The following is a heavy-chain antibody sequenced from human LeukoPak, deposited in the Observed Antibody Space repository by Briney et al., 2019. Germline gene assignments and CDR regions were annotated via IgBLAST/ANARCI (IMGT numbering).Heavy chain of an antibody. V-gene: IGHV1-69*13. CDR1: GYTFNTYA. Sequence: ASVKVSCKTSGYTFNTYAISWVRQAPGQGLEWMGGIIPIFGTANYAQKFQGRVTITADESTSTAYMELSSLRSEDTAVYYCARDRRYNWNYYFDYWGQGTLVTVSS. J-gene: IGHJ4*02. CDR2: IIPIFGTA. CDR3: ARDRRYNWNYYFDY. D-gene: IGHD1-7*01.